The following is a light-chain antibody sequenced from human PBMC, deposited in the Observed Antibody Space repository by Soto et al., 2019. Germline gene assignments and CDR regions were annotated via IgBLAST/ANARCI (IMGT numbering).Light chain of an antibody. CDR2: GVS. J-gene: IGLJ1*01. Sequence: QSALTQPASVSGSPGQSVIISCTGTSSDVGAYKYVSWYQKHPGKAPKLMIYGVSNRPSGISNRFSGSKSGNTAFLTISGLQPEDEADYYCSSFTGPTTLDVFGTGTKLTVL. CDR1: SSDVGAYKY. CDR3: SSFTGPTTLDV. V-gene: IGLV2-14*03.